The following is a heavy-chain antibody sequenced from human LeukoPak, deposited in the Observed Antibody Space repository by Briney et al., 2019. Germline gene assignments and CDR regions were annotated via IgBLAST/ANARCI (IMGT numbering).Heavy chain of an antibody. Sequence: SVNVSCKASGGTFSNYVISWVRQAPGQGLEWMGGIIPMFGTANYAQKFQGRVTITTDESTSTGYMEMSSLRSEDTAVYYCARGYYYGSETYWHTNWFDPWGQGTPVTVSS. CDR2: IIPMFGTA. J-gene: IGHJ5*02. D-gene: IGHD3-10*01. V-gene: IGHV1-69*05. CDR1: GGTFSNYV. CDR3: ARGYYYGSETYWHTNWFDP.